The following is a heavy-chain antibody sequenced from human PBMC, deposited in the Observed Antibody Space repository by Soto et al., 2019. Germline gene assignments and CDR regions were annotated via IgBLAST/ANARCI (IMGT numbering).Heavy chain of an antibody. V-gene: IGHV3-23*01. CDR3: AKNAPGSLQTYCGTGWCHYALDI. CDR2: ISGGGDGT. CDR1: GFTFDSYA. J-gene: IGHJ3*02. D-gene: IGHD1-26*01. Sequence: EVQLLESGGGLVQPGGSLRLSCAASGFTFDSYAMNWVRQAPGKGLEWVSTISGGGDGTYYADSVKGRFTISRDNSQNTVYLQMNSLRVEDTAVYYCAKNAPGSLQTYCGTGWCHYALDIWGQGTMVTLSS.